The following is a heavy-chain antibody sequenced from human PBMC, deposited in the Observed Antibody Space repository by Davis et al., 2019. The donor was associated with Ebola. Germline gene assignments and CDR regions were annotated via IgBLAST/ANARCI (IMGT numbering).Heavy chain of an antibody. Sequence: GESLKISCAASGFTFSDYYMSWIRQAPGKGLEWVSYISSSGSTIYYADSVKGRFTISRDNAKNTLYLQMNSLSAEDTAVYYCARGRGDCWSTTCYIDYWGQGTLVTASS. CDR3: ARGRGDCWSTTCYIDY. J-gene: IGHJ4*02. CDR2: ISSSGSTI. V-gene: IGHV3-11*04. CDR1: GFTFSDYY. D-gene: IGHD2-2*02.